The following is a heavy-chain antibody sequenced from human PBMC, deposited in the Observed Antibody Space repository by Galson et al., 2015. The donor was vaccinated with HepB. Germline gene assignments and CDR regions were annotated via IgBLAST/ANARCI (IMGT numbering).Heavy chain of an antibody. V-gene: IGHV3-23*01. J-gene: IGHJ4*02. Sequence: SLRLSCAASGFTFSSYAMSWVRQAPGKGLEWVSGISGSGDSTYYVDSVKGRFTVSRDNSKNTLYLQMNSLRAEDTAVYYCAKERPSQYISGWDSDYWGQGTLVTVSS. CDR3: AKERPSQYISGWDSDY. D-gene: IGHD6-19*01. CDR2: ISGSGDST. CDR1: GFTFSSYA.